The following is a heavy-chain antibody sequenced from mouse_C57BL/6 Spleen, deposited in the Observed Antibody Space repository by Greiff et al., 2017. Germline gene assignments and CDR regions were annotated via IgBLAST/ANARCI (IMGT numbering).Heavy chain of an antibody. D-gene: IGHD5-5*01. V-gene: IGHV1-62-2*01. Sequence: VKLMESGAELVKPGASVKLSCKASGYTFTEYTIHWVKQRSGQGLEWIGWFYPGSGSIKYNEKFKDKATLTADKSSSTVYMELSRLTSEDSAVYFCARHEWTTGYFDYWGQGTTLTVSS. CDR2: FYPGSGSI. J-gene: IGHJ2*01. CDR1: GYTFTEYT. CDR3: ARHEWTTGYFDY.